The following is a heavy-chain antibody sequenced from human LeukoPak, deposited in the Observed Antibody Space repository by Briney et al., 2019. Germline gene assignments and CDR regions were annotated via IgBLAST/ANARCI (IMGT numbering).Heavy chain of an antibody. J-gene: IGHJ4*02. D-gene: IGHD1-26*01. CDR1: GGSISSYY. CDR3: ARDGWELGYFDY. Sequence: KSSETMSLTCTVSGGSISSYYWSWIRQPPGKGLEWIGYIYYSGSTNYNPSLKSRVTISVDTSKNQFSLKLSSVTAADTAVYYCARDGWELGYFDYWGQGTLVTVSS. V-gene: IGHV4-59*12. CDR2: IYYSGST.